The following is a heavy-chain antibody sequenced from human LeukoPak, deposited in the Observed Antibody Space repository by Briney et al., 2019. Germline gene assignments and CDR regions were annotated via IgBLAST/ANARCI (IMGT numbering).Heavy chain of an antibody. CDR2: IYTSGTT. J-gene: IGHJ4*02. D-gene: IGHD3-10*01. CDR3: ARDAYYYGSGSPYYFDY. Sequence: SETLSLTCTVSGGSISSYYWSWIRQPAGKGLEWIGRIYTSGTTNYNPSLKSRVTMSVDTSKNQFSLKLNSVTAADTAVYYCARDAYYYGSGSPYYFDYWGQGTLVTVSS. CDR1: GGSISSYY. V-gene: IGHV4-4*07.